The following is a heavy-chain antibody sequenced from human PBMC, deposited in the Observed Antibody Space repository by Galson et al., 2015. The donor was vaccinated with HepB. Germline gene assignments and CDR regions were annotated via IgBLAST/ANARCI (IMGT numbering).Heavy chain of an antibody. J-gene: IGHJ4*02. Sequence: SLRLSCAASGFTFSSYAMSWVRQAPGKGLEWVSAISGSGGSTYYADSVKGRFTISRDNSKNTLYLQMNSLRAEDTAVYYCAKDLLSGYYYDSSGYYFKSFDYWGQGTLVTVSS. V-gene: IGHV3-23*01. D-gene: IGHD3-22*01. CDR2: ISGSGGST. CDR1: GFTFSSYA. CDR3: AKDLLSGYYYDSSGYYFKSFDY.